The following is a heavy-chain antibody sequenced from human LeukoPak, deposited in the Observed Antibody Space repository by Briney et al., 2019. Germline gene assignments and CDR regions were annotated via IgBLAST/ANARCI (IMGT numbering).Heavy chain of an antibody. D-gene: IGHD3-10*01. J-gene: IGHJ6*02. CDR3: AKASGGSGSYYGTYYYYGMDV. CDR1: GFTFSSYA. CDR2: ISGSGGST. Sequence: GGSLRLSCAASGFTFSSYAMSWVRQAPGKGLEWVSAISGSGGSTYYADSVKGRFTISRDNSKNTLHLQMNSLRAEDTAVYYCAKASGGSGSYYGTYYYYGMDVWGQGTTVTVSS. V-gene: IGHV3-23*01.